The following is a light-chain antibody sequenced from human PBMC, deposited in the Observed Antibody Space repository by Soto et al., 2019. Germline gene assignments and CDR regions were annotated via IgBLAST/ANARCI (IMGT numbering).Light chain of an antibody. Sequence: EIVMTQSPATLSVSPGERATLSCRARQSVSSNLAWYQQKPGQAPRLLIYGASTRATGIPARFSGSGSGTEFTLTISSLQSEDFSVYYCQQYNAGALTFGGGTKVEIK. CDR2: GAS. V-gene: IGKV3-15*01. CDR3: QQYNAGALT. J-gene: IGKJ4*01. CDR1: QSVSSN.